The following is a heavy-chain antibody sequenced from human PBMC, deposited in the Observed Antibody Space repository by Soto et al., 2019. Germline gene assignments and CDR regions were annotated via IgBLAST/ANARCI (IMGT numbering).Heavy chain of an antibody. J-gene: IGHJ4*02. CDR1: GDSISTFY. D-gene: IGHD3-22*01. CDR3: ARGRTVRNYADDSSDYFYFFDY. Sequence: SETLSLTCTVSGDSISTFYWGWMRQSPGKEPEWIGYVYYTGSTNYNPSLKSRVTISVDRSKNQFSLKLTSANAADTAVYYCARGRTVRNYADDSSDYFYFFDYWGQGTQVTVSS. CDR2: VYYTGST. V-gene: IGHV4-59*01.